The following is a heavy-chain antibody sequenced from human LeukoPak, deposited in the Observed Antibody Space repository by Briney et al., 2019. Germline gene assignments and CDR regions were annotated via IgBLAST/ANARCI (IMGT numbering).Heavy chain of an antibody. V-gene: IGHV3-23*01. CDR3: ARDLWQPRGNHFDY. Sequence: PGGSLRLSCAASGFTFNSYAMNWVRQAPGKGLEWVSAISGSGRSTYYADSVKGRFTISRDNAKNSLYLQMNSLRAEDTAVYYCARDLWQPRGNHFDYWGQGTLVTVSS. CDR1: GFTFNSYA. D-gene: IGHD6-13*01. CDR2: ISGSGRST. J-gene: IGHJ4*02.